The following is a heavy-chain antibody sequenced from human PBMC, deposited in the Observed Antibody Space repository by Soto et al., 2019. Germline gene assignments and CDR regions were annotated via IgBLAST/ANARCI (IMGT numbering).Heavy chain of an antibody. D-gene: IGHD3-3*01. CDR2: ISSNGGST. CDR3: VKEGDFWSGSPSYYGMDV. V-gene: IGHV3-64D*06. CDR1: GFTFSSYA. Sequence: GGSLRLSCSASGFTFSSYAMHWVRQAPGKGLEYVSAISSNGGSTYYADSVKGRFTISRDNSKNTLYLQMSSLRAEDTAVYYCVKEGDFWSGSPSYYGMDVWGQGTTVTVS. J-gene: IGHJ6*02.